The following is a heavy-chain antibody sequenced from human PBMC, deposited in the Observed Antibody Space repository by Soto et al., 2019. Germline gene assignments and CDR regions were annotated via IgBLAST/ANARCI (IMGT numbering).Heavy chain of an antibody. CDR1: GGSISSSNW. D-gene: IGHD3-10*01. V-gene: IGHV4-4*02. Sequence: SETLSLTCAVSGGSISSSNWWCWVRQPPGKGLEWIGEIYHSGSTNYNPSLKRRVTISVDKSKNQFSLKLSSVTAADTAVYYGARDLALPSGPTWFDPWGQGTLVTVSS. CDR2: IYHSGST. J-gene: IGHJ5*02. CDR3: ARDLALPSGPTWFDP.